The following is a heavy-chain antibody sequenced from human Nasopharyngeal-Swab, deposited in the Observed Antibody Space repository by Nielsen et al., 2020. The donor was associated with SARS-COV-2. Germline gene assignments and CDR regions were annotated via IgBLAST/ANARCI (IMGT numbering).Heavy chain of an antibody. CDR3: ARSHRGLQWLDYWYFDL. J-gene: IGHJ2*01. Sequence: ASVKVSCKASGYTFISYDINWVRQATGQGLEWMGWMNPNSGNTGYAQKFQGRVTMTRNTSISTAYMELSSLRSEDTAVYYCARSHRGLQWLDYWYFDLWGRGTLVTVSS. CDR1: GYTFISYD. V-gene: IGHV1-8*01. CDR2: MNPNSGNT. D-gene: IGHD6-19*01.